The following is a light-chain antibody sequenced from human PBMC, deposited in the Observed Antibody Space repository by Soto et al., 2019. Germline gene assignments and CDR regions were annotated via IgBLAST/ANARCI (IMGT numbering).Light chain of an antibody. CDR2: DVS. CDR3: SPYTGSSPYV. V-gene: IGLV2-14*01. J-gene: IGLJ1*01. CDR1: SSDVGGYNY. Sequence: QSALTQPASVSGSPGQSITISCTGTSSDVGGYNYVSWYQQHPGKAPKLMIYDVSNRPSGVSNRFSGSKSGNSAPLTISGLQAGVEAVYSGSPYTGSSPYVFGPGTKVTVL.